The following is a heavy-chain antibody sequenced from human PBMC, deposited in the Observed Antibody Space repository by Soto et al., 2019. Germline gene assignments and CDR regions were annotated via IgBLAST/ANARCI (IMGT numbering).Heavy chain of an antibody. D-gene: IGHD3-22*01. CDR2: FVGRGGAT. V-gene: IGHV3-23*01. CDR3: AKFDDSGYPRAPFDY. CDR1: GFTFSSCA. J-gene: IGHJ4*01. Sequence: GGSLRLSCAASGFTFSSCAMGWVRQAPGKGLEWGSAFVGRGGATFYADSVKGRLTISRDNSRNTLFLQMNSLRAEDTAVYYCAKFDDSGYPRAPFDYWGHGTLVTVSS.